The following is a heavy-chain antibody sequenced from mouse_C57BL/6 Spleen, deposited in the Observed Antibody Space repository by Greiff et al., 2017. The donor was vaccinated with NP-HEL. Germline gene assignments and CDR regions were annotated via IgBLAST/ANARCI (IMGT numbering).Heavy chain of an antibody. CDR2: ISSGGSYT. CDR1: GFTFSSYG. Sequence: EVHLVESGGDLVKPGGSLKLSCAASGFTFSSYGMSWVRQTPDKRLEWVATISSGGSYTYYPDSVKGRFTISRDNAKNTLYLQMSSLKSEDTAMYYCARRDADGYYPFAYWGQGTLVTVSA. D-gene: IGHD2-3*01. CDR3: ARRDADGYYPFAY. J-gene: IGHJ3*01. V-gene: IGHV5-6*01.